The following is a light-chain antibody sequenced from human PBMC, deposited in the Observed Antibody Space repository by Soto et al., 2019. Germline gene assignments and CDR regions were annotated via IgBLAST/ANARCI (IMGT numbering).Light chain of an antibody. CDR3: QQRAGWPPT. J-gene: IGKJ4*01. CDR1: QSLSSY. Sequence: EMVLTQSPATVSLSPGERATLSCWASQSLSSYLAWYQQKPGQAPRLLIYDASNRANGIPARFTGSGSGTDFTLTISSLEPEDFAVYFCQQRAGWPPTFGGGTKVDIK. CDR2: DAS. V-gene: IGKV3-11*01.